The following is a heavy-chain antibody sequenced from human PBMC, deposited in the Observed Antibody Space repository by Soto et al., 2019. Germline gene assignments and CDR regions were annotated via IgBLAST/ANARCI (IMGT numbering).Heavy chain of an antibody. D-gene: IGHD6-19*01. J-gene: IGHJ4*02. CDR3: ARSSPSGWYYY. V-gene: IGHV1-3*01. CDR2: INAGNGNT. CDR1: GYTFTSYA. Sequence: GASVKVSCKGSGYTFTSYAMHWVRQAPGQRLEWMGWINAGNGNTKYSQNFQGRVTITRDTSASTAYMELSSLRSEDTAVYYCARSSPSGWYYYWGQGTLVTVSS.